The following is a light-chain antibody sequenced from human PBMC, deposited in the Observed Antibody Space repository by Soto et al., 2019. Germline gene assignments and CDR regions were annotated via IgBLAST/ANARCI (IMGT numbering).Light chain of an antibody. V-gene: IGLV1-40*01. J-gene: IGLJ2*01. CDR1: SSNIGAGYD. Sequence: QTVVTQPPSVSGAPGQRVTISCTGSSSNIGAGYDVHWYRQLPGTTPKLLIYNNINRPSGVPDRFSGSKSGTSASLAITGLQAEDEADYYCQSYDSSLSGVVFGGGTQLTVL. CDR3: QSYDSSLSGVV. CDR2: NNI.